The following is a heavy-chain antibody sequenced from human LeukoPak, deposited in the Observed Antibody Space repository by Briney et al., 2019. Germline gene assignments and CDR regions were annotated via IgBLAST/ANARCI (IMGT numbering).Heavy chain of an antibody. V-gene: IGHV4-38-2*02. D-gene: IGHD3-3*01. CDR3: ARDLDFGVVTGYFDY. J-gene: IGHJ4*02. CDR1: GYSISSGYY. CDR2: IYHSGST. Sequence: SETLSLTCTVSGYSISSGYYGGWIRQPPGKGLEGIGSIYHSGSTYYNPSLKSRVTISVDTSKNQFSLKLSSVTAADTAVYYCARDLDFGVVTGYFDYWGQGTLVTVSS.